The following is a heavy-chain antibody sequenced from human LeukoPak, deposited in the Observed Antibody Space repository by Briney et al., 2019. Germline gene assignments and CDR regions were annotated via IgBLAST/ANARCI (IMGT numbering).Heavy chain of an antibody. CDR1: ILLISPGRYW. Sequence: LSLPCTVCILLISPGRYWWPWICRQPAEGVPWIGYIYYSGSTDYNPSLKTRFTMSVDTSKNQFSLKLSSVTAADTAVYYCASADYDMAFDIWGQGTMVTVSS. CDR2: IYYSGST. D-gene: IGHD3-9*01. CDR3: ASADYDMAFDI. V-gene: IGHV4-31*03. J-gene: IGHJ3*02.